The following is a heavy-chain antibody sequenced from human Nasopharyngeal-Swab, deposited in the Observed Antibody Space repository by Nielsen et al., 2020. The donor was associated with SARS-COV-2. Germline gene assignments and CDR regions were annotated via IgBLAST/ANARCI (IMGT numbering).Heavy chain of an antibody. V-gene: IGHV3-48*02. J-gene: IGHJ4*02. CDR2: ISSSSSTK. CDR1: GFTLSSNS. CDR3: ASSTIVVAGRGTLGASFDY. D-gene: IGHD6-19*01. Sequence: GESLKISCAASGFTLSSNSMNWVRQAPGKGLEWVSYISSSSSTKYNADSVQGRFTISRDNAKNSLYLQMNSLRDEDTAVYYCASSTIVVAGRGTLGASFDYWGQGTLVTVSS.